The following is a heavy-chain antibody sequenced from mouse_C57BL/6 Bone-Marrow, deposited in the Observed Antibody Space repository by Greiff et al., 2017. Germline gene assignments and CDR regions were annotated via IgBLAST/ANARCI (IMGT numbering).Heavy chain of an antibody. V-gene: IGHV14-4*01. CDR3: TTQTAQATFGFAY. Sequence: VQLQQSGAELVRPGASVKLSCTASGFNIKDDYMHWVKQRPEQGLEWIGWIDPENGDTEYASKFQGKATITADPSSNTAYLQLSSLTSEDTAVYYCTTQTAQATFGFAYWGQGTLVNVSA. D-gene: IGHD3-2*02. CDR2: IDPENGDT. J-gene: IGHJ3*01. CDR1: GFNIKDDY.